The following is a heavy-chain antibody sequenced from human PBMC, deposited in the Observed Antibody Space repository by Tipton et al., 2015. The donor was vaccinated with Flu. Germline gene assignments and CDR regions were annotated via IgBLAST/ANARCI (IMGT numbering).Heavy chain of an antibody. J-gene: IGHJ4*02. CDR2: IYFTGST. Sequence: TLSLTCTVSGGFISSHYWSWIRQPPGKGLEWIGYIYFTGSTNYNPSLKSRVTISVDMSKNQFSLKLTSVTAADTAVYYCARGGGSPSYWGQGTLVNVSS. CDR1: GGFISSHY. CDR3: ARGGGSPSY. V-gene: IGHV4-59*11. D-gene: IGHD2-15*01.